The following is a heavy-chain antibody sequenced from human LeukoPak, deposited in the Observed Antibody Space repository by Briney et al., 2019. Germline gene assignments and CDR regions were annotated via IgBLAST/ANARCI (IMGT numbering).Heavy chain of an antibody. D-gene: IGHD2-15*01. J-gene: IGHJ2*01. V-gene: IGHV3-13*01. CDR2: IGTAGDT. CDR3: ARVGCSGGSCNDWYFDL. Sequence: GGSLRLSCAASGFTFSSYAMSWVRQAPGKGLEWVSAIGTAGDTYYPGSVKGRFTISRENAKNSLYLQMNSLRAGDTAVYYCARVGCSGGSCNDWYFDLWGRGTLVTVSS. CDR1: GFTFSSYA.